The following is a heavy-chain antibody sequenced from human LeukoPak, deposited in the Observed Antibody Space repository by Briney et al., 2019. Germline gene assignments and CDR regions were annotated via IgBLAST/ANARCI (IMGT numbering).Heavy chain of an antibody. CDR3: ARDQEGFDY. CDR1: GYTFTRYY. Sequence: ASVTVSCKASGYTFTRYYMHWVRQAPGQGLEWMGMIYPRDGSTSYAQKFQGRVTVTRDTSTSTVHMELSGLRSEDTAVYYCARDQEGFDYWGQGTLVTVSS. CDR2: IYPRDGST. V-gene: IGHV1-46*01. J-gene: IGHJ4*02.